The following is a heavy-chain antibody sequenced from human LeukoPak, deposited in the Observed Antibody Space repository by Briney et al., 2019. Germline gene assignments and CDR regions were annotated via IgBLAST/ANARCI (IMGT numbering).Heavy chain of an antibody. CDR1: GFTFDIHG. Sequence: GGSLRLSCAASGFTFDIHGMNWVRQAPGKGPEWVSGIGPSGDKTYYADSVKGRFTISRDNSENTVYLQMNSLRVEDTAVYYCAKDIDWLAFEDWGQGTLVTVSS. D-gene: IGHD6-19*01. CDR3: AKDIDWLAFED. V-gene: IGHV3-23*01. J-gene: IGHJ4*02. CDR2: IGPSGDKT.